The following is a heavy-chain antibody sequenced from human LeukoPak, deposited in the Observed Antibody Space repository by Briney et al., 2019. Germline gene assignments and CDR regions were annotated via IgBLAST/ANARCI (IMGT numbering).Heavy chain of an antibody. V-gene: IGHV1-2*02. J-gene: IGHJ4*02. CDR2: INPNSGGT. D-gene: IGHD1-14*01. CDR1: GYTFTGYY. CDR3: ARVPRRSGMIFDY. Sequence: ASVNVSCKASGYTFTGYYMHWVRQAPGQGLEWMGWINPNSGGTNYAQKFQGRVTMTRDTSISTAYMELSRLRSDDTAVYYCARVPRRSGMIFDYWGQGTLVTVSS.